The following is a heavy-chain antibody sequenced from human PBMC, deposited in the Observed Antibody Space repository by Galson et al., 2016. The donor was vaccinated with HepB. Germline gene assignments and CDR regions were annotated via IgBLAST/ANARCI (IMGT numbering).Heavy chain of an antibody. Sequence: WVRQQPGNGMEWMGIIYPRDSVTRYSPSFPAQITISADDSISTAYLQWSSLKVSDTAIYYCTRQVVGVANFEYWGQGTLVTVSS. D-gene: IGHD3-3*01. CDR3: TRQVVGVANFEY. CDR2: IYPRDSVT. V-gene: IGHV5-51*01. J-gene: IGHJ4*02.